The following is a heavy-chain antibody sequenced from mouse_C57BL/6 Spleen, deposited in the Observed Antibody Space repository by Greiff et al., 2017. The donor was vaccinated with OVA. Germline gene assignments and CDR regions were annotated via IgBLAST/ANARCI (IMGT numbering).Heavy chain of an antibody. Sequence: VQLQQSGAELVKPGASVKLSCKASGYTFTSYWMHWVKQRPGQGLEWIGMIHPNSGSTNYNEKFKSKATLTVDKSSSTAYMQLSSLTSEDSAVYYCARDYDGLYYFDYWGQGTTLTVSS. D-gene: IGHD2-3*01. CDR2: IHPNSGST. V-gene: IGHV1-64*01. CDR3: ARDYDGLYYFDY. J-gene: IGHJ2*01. CDR1: GYTFTSYW.